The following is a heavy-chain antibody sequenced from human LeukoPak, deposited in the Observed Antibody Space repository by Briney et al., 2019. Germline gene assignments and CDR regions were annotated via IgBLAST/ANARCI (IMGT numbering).Heavy chain of an antibody. CDR2: IIPILGIA. V-gene: IGHV1-69*04. CDR3: ASPNKNYYDSSGYYLHPFDY. Sequence: SVKVSCKASGYTFTSYDINWVRQAPGQGLEWMGRIIPILGIANYAQKFQGRVTITADKSTSTAYMELSSLRSEDTAVYYCASPNKNYYDSSGYYLHPFDYWGTGTLVTVSS. CDR1: GYTFTSYD. D-gene: IGHD3-22*01. J-gene: IGHJ4*02.